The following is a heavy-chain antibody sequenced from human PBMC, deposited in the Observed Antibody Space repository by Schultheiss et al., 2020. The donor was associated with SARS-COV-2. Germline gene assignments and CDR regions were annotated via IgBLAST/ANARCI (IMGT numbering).Heavy chain of an antibody. J-gene: IGHJ4*02. CDR3: TRLAETMAVVVGLDY. CDR1: GFTFSSYA. D-gene: IGHD3-22*01. CDR2: IRSKANNYAT. Sequence: GGSLRLSCAASGFTFSSYAMHWVRQAPGKGLEWVGRIRSKANNYATAYAASVKGRFTISRDDSKNTAYLQMNGLKTEDTAVYYCTRLAETMAVVVGLDYWGQGTLVTVSS. V-gene: IGHV3-73*01.